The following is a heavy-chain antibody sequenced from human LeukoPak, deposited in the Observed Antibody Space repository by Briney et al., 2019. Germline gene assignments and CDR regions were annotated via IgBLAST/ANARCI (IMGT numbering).Heavy chain of an antibody. CDR3: ARGSRIYYGSGSYSAWFDP. CDR2: INHSGST. CDR1: GGFFSGYY. J-gene: IGHJ5*02. V-gene: IGHV4-34*01. D-gene: IGHD3-10*01. Sequence: PSETLSLTCAVYGGFFSGYYWSWIRQPPGKGLEWIGEINHSGSTNYNPSLKSRVTISVDTSKNQFSLKLSSVTAADTAVYYCARGSRIYYGSGSYSAWFDPWGQGTLVTVSS.